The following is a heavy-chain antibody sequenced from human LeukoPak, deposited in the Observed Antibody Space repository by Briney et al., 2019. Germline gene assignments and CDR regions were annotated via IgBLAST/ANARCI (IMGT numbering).Heavy chain of an antibody. J-gene: IGHJ6*02. CDR1: GFTFSSYW. D-gene: IGHD4-23*01. CDR2: IKQDGSEK. Sequence: GGSLRLSCAASGFTFSSYWMSWVRQAPGKGLEWVANIKQDGSEKYYVDSVKGRFTISRDNAKNSLYLQMNSLRAEDTAVYYCAKDGGRLPYYGMDVWGQGTTVTVSS. CDR3: AKDGGRLPYYGMDV. V-gene: IGHV3-7*03.